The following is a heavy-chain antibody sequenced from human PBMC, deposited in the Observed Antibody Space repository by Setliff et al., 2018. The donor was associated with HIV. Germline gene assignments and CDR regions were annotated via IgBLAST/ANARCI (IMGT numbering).Heavy chain of an antibody. CDR2: IYTSGST. J-gene: IGHJ4*02. D-gene: IGHD3-10*01. V-gene: IGHV4-61*09. CDR3: ARDGPALYDSGSYQTFDY. CDR1: GDFISSGSYY. Sequence: SETLSLTCIVSGDFISSGSYYWTWIRQPAGKGLEWIGHIYTSGSTNYNPSLKSRVTISVDTSKNQFSLKLSSVTAADTAVYYCARDGPALYDSGSYQTFDYWGQGTLVTVSS.